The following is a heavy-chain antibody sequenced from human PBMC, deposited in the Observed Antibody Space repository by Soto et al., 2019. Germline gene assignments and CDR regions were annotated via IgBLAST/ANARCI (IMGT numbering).Heavy chain of an antibody. D-gene: IGHD3-3*01. J-gene: IGHJ4*02. V-gene: IGHV2-5*02. CDR3: AHRVLRTVFGLVTTTAIYFDF. CDR2: IYWDDYK. Sequence: QITLNESGPTQVKPRQTLTLTCTFSGFSLATSGVGVGWIRQSPGKAPEWLAPIYWDDYKRYSPSLKSRHTITKDTSKNQVVLTMADLDPADTATYYCAHRVLRTVFGLVTTTAIYFDFWGQGTPVAVSS. CDR1: GFSLATSGVG.